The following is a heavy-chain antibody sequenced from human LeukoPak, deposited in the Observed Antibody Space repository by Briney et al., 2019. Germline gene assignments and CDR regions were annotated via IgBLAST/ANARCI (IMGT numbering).Heavy chain of an antibody. CDR2: IYPGDSDT. V-gene: IGHV5-51*01. CDR1: GYSFTSYW. J-gene: IGHJ4*02. CDR3: ARTYCSSTSCYLQSSLDY. D-gene: IGHD2-2*01. Sequence: GESLKISCKGSGYSFTSYWIGWVRQMPGKGLEWMGIIYPGDSDTRYSPSFQGQVTISADKSISTAYLQWSSLKASDTAMYYCARTYCSSTSCYLQSSLDYWGQGTLVTVSS.